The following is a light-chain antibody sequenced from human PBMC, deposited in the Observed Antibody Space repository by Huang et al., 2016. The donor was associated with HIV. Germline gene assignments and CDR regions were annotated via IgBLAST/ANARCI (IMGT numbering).Light chain of an antibody. V-gene: IGKV3-15*01. CDR3: QHYSNWPPYT. CDR1: QNIDSN. J-gene: IGKJ2*01. Sequence: EIVMTQSPATLSVSPGERATLSCRASQNIDSNLAWYQQKPGQAPRLLMSGTSTRATGVPARYSGSGSGTDFTHTISSLQPEDSAVYYCQHYSNWPPYTFGQGTNLEIK. CDR2: GTS.